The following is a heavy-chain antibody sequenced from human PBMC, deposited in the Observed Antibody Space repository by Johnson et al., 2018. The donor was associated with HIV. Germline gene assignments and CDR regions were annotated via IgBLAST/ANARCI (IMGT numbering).Heavy chain of an antibody. V-gene: IGHV3-13*01. CDR1: GFTFSSYD. J-gene: IGHJ3*02. D-gene: IGHD1-26*01. CDR2: IGTAGDT. CDR3: ARVRERWELLLSDGSDI. Sequence: VQLVESGGGLVQPGGSLRLSCAASGFTFSSYDMHWVRQATGKGLEWVSAIGTAGDTYYPGSVKGRFTISRDNSKNTLYLQMNSLRAEDTALYYCARVRERWELLLSDGSDIWGQGTMVTLSS.